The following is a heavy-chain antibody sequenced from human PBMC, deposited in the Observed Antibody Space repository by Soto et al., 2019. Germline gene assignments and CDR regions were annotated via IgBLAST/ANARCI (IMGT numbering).Heavy chain of an antibody. J-gene: IGHJ4*02. CDR2: ISGYNGNT. CDR3: AREGQLGY. Sequence: QVQLVQSGAEVKKPGASVKVSCKTSGYTFSSYGFSWVRQAPGQGLEWIGRISGYNGNTNYAQRFQGRGTMTTDTSTSTAYMELRSLRSDDTAVYYCAREGQLGYWGQGTLVTVSS. D-gene: IGHD6-6*01. V-gene: IGHV1-18*01. CDR1: GYTFSSYG.